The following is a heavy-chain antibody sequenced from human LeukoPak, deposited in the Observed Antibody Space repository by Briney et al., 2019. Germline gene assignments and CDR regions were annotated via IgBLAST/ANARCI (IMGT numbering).Heavy chain of an antibody. D-gene: IGHD6-13*01. V-gene: IGHV3-48*04. J-gene: IGHJ4*02. Sequence: GGSLRLSCAASGFTFSSNSMNWVRQAPGKGLEWVSYISSTGGTIYYADSMKGRFTISRDNAKNSLYLQMNSLRVEDTAVYYCARDLPVAAADYWGQGTLVTVSS. CDR1: GFTFSSNS. CDR3: ARDLPVAAADY. CDR2: ISSTGGTI.